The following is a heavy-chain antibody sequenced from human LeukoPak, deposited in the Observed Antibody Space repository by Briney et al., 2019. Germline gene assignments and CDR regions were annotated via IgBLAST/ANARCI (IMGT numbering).Heavy chain of an antibody. J-gene: IGHJ5*02. V-gene: IGHV3-23*01. CDR1: GFTFSSYG. Sequence: GGSVRLSCAASGFTFSSYGMTWVRQAPGKGLEWVSAISDSGGTTYYADSVKGRFTISRDNSKNTLYLQMNSLRAEDTAVYYCAKILDHYDFPNNWFDPWGQGTLVTVSS. CDR3: AKILDHYDFPNNWFDP. D-gene: IGHD3-3*01. CDR2: ISDSGGTT.